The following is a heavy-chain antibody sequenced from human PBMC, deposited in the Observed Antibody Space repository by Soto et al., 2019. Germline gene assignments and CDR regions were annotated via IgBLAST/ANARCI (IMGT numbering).Heavy chain of an antibody. CDR2: IIDTGGDT. CDR1: GFTFRNYA. J-gene: IGHJ4*02. D-gene: IGHD2-2*01. Sequence: EVQLLESGGGLVEPGGSLRVSCAASGFTFRNYAMIWVRQAPGKGLEWVSAIIDTGGDTYHAESVKGRFSVSRDNTKNTLYLQMNSLRAEDTAVYYCAKGSASSRPYYFDYWGQGTLVTVSS. V-gene: IGHV3-23*01. CDR3: AKGSASSRPYYFDY.